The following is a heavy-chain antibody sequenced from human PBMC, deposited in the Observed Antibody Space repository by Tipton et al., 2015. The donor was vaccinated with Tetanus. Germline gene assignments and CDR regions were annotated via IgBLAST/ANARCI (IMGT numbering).Heavy chain of an antibody. CDR2: IYNSGNT. Sequence: LRLSCTVSGGSISSDGAYWSWIRQHPGEGLEWIGYIYNSGNTNYNPSLKSRVTISVDTSKNQFSLKLNSVTAADTAVYYCARGRDGYNYPFDYWGQGTLVIVSS. V-gene: IGHV4-61*08. CDR1: GGSISSDGAY. CDR3: ARGRDGYNYPFDY. J-gene: IGHJ4*02. D-gene: IGHD5-24*01.